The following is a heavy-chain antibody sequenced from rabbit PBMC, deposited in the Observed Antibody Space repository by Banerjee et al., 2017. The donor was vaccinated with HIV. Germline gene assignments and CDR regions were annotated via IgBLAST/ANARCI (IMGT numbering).Heavy chain of an antibody. CDR2: IYNGDGST. V-gene: IGHV1S47*01. Sequence: QEQLVESGGGLVKPGASLTLTCTASGFDFSSNAMCWVRQAPGKGPEWIACIYNGDGSTDYASWAKGRFTISKTSSTTVTLQMTSLTAADTATYFCARRADYAGGGNFNLWGPGTLVTVS. J-gene: IGHJ4*01. D-gene: IGHD4-2*01. CDR3: ARRADYAGGGNFNL. CDR1: GFDFSSNA.